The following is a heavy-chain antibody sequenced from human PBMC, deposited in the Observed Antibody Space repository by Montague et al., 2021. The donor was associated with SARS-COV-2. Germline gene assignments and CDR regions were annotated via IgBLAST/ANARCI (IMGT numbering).Heavy chain of an antibody. D-gene: IGHD3-16*02. Sequence: SLRLSCAASGFTFSSYGMHWVRQAPGKGLEWVAVIWYDGSNKYYADPVKGRFTISRDNSKNTLYLQMNSLRAEGTAVYYCARELSPYYYGMDVWGQGTTVTVSS. V-gene: IGHV3-33*01. CDR2: IWYDGSNK. J-gene: IGHJ6*02. CDR3: ARELSPYYYGMDV. CDR1: GFTFSSYG.